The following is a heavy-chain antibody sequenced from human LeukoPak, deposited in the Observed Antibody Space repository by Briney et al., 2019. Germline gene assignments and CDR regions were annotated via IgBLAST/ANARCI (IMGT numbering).Heavy chain of an antibody. CDR3: ARDRRGYFDL. CDR1: GGSISSYY. Sequence: SETLSLTCTVSGGSISSYYWSWIRQPPGKGLEWIGYIYYSGSTNYNPSLKSRVTISVDTSKNQFSLKLSSVTAADTAVYYCARDRRGYFDLWGRGTLVTVSS. J-gene: IGHJ2*01. CDR2: IYYSGST. V-gene: IGHV4-59*12.